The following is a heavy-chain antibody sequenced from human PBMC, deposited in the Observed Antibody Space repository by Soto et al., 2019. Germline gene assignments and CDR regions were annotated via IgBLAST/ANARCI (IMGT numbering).Heavy chain of an antibody. V-gene: IGHV3-21*01. Sequence: GGSLRLSCAASGFTFSSYSMNWVRQAPGKGLEWVSSISSSSSYIYYADSVKGRFTISRDNAKNSLYLQMNSLRAEDTAVYYFASRRGLLWFGEFRNWFDPWGQGTLVTVSS. CDR1: GFTFSSYS. CDR2: ISSSSSYI. D-gene: IGHD3-10*01. CDR3: ASRRGLLWFGEFRNWFDP. J-gene: IGHJ5*02.